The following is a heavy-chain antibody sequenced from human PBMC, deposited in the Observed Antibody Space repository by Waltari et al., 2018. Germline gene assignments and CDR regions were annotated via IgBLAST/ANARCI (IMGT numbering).Heavy chain of an antibody. Sequence: QVQLVESGGGVVQPGGSMRLSCAASGFTFSSSGMHWVRQAPGKAPEWVAFIRYDGSNKYYADSVKGRFTISRDNSKNTLYLQMNSLRAEDTAVYYCAKDPPITSYYYYYMDVWGKGTTVTVSS. CDR2: IRYDGSNK. CDR1: GFTFSSSG. V-gene: IGHV3-30*02. CDR3: AKDPPITSYYYYYMDV. J-gene: IGHJ6*03. D-gene: IGHD2-2*01.